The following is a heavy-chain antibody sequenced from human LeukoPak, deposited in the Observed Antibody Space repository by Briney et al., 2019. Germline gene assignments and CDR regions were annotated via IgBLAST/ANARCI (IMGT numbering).Heavy chain of an antibody. V-gene: IGHV4-34*01. D-gene: IGHD6-13*01. J-gene: IGHJ4*02. CDR3: ARHSSWYQYYFDY. Sequence: SETLSLTCAVYGGSFSGYYWSWIRQPPGKGLEWIGEINHSGSTNYNPSLKSRVTISVDTSRNQFSLKLSSVTAADTAVYYCARHSSWYQYYFDYWGQGTLVTVSS. CDR1: GGSFSGYY. CDR2: INHSGST.